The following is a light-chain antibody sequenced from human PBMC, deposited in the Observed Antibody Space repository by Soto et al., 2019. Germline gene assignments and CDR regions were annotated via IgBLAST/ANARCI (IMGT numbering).Light chain of an antibody. CDR2: EGS. CDR1: SSDVGSYNL. Sequence: QSALTQPASVSGSPGQSITISCTGTSSDVGSYNLVSWYQHHPGKAPKLMIYEGSKRPSGVSNHFSGSKSDNTASLTISGLQAEDEADYYCCSYAGSGLWVFDGGTKVTVL. CDR3: CSYAGSGLWV. V-gene: IGLV2-23*01. J-gene: IGLJ3*02.